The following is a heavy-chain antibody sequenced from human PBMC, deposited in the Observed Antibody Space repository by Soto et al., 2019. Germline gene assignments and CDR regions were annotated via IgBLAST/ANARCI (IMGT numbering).Heavy chain of an antibody. V-gene: IGHV1-69*02. D-gene: IGHD2-21*01. J-gene: IGHJ2*01. CDR1: GGTFSSYT. Sequence: SVKVSCKASGGTFSSYTISWVRQAPGQGLEWMGRIIPILGIANYAQKFQGRVTITADKSTSTAYMELSSLRSEDTAVYYCARAGAYCGVDCYLPATWSFDLWGRGTLVTLSS. CDR2: IIPILGIA. CDR3: ARAGAYCGVDCYLPATWSFDL.